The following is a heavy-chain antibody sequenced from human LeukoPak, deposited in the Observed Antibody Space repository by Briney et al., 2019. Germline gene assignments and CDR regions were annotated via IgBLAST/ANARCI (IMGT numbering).Heavy chain of an antibody. D-gene: IGHD3-3*01. J-gene: IGHJ4*02. Sequence: PGGSLRLSCAASGFTFSSYWMHWVRQVPGKGLVWVSRINSDGSSTSYADSVKGRFTISRDNAKNTLYLQMNSLRAEDTAVYYCAREYDFWSGVNFDYWGQGTLVTVSS. CDR1: GFTFSSYW. CDR2: INSDGSST. V-gene: IGHV3-74*01. CDR3: AREYDFWSGVNFDY.